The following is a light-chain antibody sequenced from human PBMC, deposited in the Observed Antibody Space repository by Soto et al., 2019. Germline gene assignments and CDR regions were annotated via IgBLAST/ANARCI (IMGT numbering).Light chain of an antibody. J-gene: IGLJ1*01. Sequence: QSALTQPASVSGSPGQSITISCTGTSSVVGGYDYVSWYQQLPGKAPKLMIYDVNNRPSGVSNRFSGSKSGNTASLTISGLQAEDEADYYCSSYTGTSTFVSGGGTVVTV. CDR3: SSYTGTSTFV. V-gene: IGLV2-14*01. CDR2: DVN. CDR1: SSVVGGYDY.